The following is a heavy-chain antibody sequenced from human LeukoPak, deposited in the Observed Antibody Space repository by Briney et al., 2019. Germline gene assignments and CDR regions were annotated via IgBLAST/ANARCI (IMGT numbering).Heavy chain of an antibody. Sequence: GGSLRLSCAASGFTFSRYSMNWVRQAPGKGLEWVSYITNSSNNIYYADSVKGRFTVSRDNAKNSLYLQMSSLRAEDTAVYYCASAKFDYWGQGTLVTVSS. CDR1: GFTFSRYS. CDR2: ITNSSNNI. CDR3: ASAKFDY. V-gene: IGHV3-48*04. J-gene: IGHJ4*02.